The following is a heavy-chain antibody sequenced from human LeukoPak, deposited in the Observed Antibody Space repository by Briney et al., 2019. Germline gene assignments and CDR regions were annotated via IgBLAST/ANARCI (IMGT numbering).Heavy chain of an antibody. CDR3: AKSFGGIAARPGDYYFDY. Sequence: PGGSLRLSCAASGFTFSSYEMNWVRQAPGKGLEWVSYISSSGSTIYYVDSVKGRFTISRDNSKNTLYLQMNSLRAEDTAVYYCAKSFGGIAARPGDYYFDYWGQGTLVTVSS. CDR2: ISSSGSTI. V-gene: IGHV3-48*03. CDR1: GFTFSSYE. D-gene: IGHD6-6*01. J-gene: IGHJ4*02.